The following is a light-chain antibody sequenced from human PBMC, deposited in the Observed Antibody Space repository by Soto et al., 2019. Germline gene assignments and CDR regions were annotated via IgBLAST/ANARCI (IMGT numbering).Light chain of an antibody. Sequence: QSALTQPPSASGSPGQSVTISCTGTSNDVGGYNYVSWYQQYPGKAPKVMIYEVNKRPSGVPDRFSGSKSGTTASLTVSGLQPEDEADYYCSSYEGSKNYVFGTGTKLTVL. CDR2: EVN. CDR1: SNDVGGYNY. J-gene: IGLJ1*01. V-gene: IGLV2-8*01. CDR3: SSYEGSKNYV.